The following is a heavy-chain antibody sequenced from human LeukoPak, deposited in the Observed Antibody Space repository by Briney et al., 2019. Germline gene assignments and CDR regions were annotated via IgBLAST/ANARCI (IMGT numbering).Heavy chain of an antibody. CDR3: ARGANWGFDY. Sequence: GKSLRLSCAASGFTFTSYAMHWVRQAPGKGLEWVAIISYDGIDNSYADSVKGRFTISRDNSKSTLYLQMNRLRAEDTAVYYCARGANWGFDYWGQGTLVTVSS. CDR1: GFTFTSYA. CDR2: ISYDGIDN. D-gene: IGHD7-27*01. J-gene: IGHJ4*02. V-gene: IGHV3-30-3*01.